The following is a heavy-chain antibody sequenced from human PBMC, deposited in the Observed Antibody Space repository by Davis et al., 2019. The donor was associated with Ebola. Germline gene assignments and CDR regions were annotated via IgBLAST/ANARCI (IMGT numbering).Heavy chain of an antibody. V-gene: IGHV4-30-2*03. D-gene: IGHD7-27*01. J-gene: IGHJ3*02. CDR1: GGSINSGGYF. Sequence: MPSETLSLTCGLSGGSINSGGYFWSWIRQPPGKGLEWIGSIYHVGSTYYNPSLKSRVTISVDTSKNQFSLKLSSVTAADTAVYSCARHKLTGDLVGFMDAFDIWGQGTMVTVSS. CDR3: ARHKLTGDLVGFMDAFDI. CDR2: IYHVGST.